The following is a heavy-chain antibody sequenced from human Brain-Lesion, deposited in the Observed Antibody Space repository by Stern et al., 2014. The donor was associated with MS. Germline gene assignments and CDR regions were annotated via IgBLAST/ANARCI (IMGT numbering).Heavy chain of an antibody. D-gene: IGHD3/OR15-3a*01. CDR1: GGSVSSNRYY. CDR2: IYYSGAT. V-gene: IGHV4-39*02. J-gene: IGHJ3*01. CDR3: GRAGLDDTFDV. Sequence: QLQLQESGPGLVKPSETLSLTCSISGGSVSSNRYYWGWIRQPPGKGLEWIGIIYYSGATFYNPSLKRRVSIPRDPPKTHFPQSLSSGTAADTAVYYCGRAGLDDTFDVWGQGTMVTVS.